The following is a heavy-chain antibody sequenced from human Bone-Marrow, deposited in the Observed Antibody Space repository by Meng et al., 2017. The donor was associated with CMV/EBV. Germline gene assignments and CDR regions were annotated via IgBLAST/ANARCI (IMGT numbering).Heavy chain of an antibody. CDR1: GSTSSGGYY. CDR3: ARDRYSSSWNQGGFDY. V-gene: IGHV4-31*02. D-gene: IGHD6-13*01. J-gene: IGHJ4*02. CDR2: IYYSGST. Sequence: GSTSSGGYYWIWIRQHPGKGLEWIGYIYYSGSTYYNPSLKSRVTISVDTSKNQFSLKLSSVTAADTAVYYCARDRYSSSWNQGGFDYWGQGTLVTSPQ.